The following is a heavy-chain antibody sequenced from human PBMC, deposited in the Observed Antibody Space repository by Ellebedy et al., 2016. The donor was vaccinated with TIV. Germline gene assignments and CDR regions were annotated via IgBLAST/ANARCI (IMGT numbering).Heavy chain of an antibody. CDR2: IKTTTGGGAT. CDR3: TTKLCSSGCFPGIY. CDR1: GFIFSNAW. J-gene: IGHJ4*02. Sequence: ESLKISCAASGFIFSNAWVNWVRQAPGKGLEWVGRIKTTTGGGATDYAAPVKGRFITPRDDSKNTLYLQMNSLKAEDTAVYYCTTKLCSSGCFPGIYWGQGTLVTVSS. V-gene: IGHV3-15*07. D-gene: IGHD2-15*01.